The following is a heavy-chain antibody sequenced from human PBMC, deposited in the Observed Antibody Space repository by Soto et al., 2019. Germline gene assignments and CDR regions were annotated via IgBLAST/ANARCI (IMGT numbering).Heavy chain of an antibody. CDR3: ARVTGGHDSGGNYMVV. Sequence: QVQLVQSGPEVKKPGSSVKVSCKTSGGTLSSYSISWVRQAPGQGLEWVGRIITFVGKANVAQQFQGRVTITADRSTDTTYMELRRLTSDDTAVYYFARVTGGHDSGGNYMVVWGTGTPVTVSS. D-gene: IGHD5-12*01. CDR1: GGTLSSYS. J-gene: IGHJ6*03. CDR2: IITFVGKA. V-gene: IGHV1-69*08.